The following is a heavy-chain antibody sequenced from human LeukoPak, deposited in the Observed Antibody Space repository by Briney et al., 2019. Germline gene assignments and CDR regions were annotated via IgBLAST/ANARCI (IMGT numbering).Heavy chain of an antibody. CDR3: ARLIVEDS. Sequence: PGGSLRLSCAASGFTFSSYSMNWVRQAPGRGLEWVSYISSSSSTIYYADSVKGRFTISRDNAKNSLNLQMNSLRDEDTAVYYCARLIVEDSWGQGTLVTVSS. CDR2: ISSSSSTI. D-gene: IGHD1-26*01. J-gene: IGHJ5*01. V-gene: IGHV3-48*02. CDR1: GFTFSSYS.